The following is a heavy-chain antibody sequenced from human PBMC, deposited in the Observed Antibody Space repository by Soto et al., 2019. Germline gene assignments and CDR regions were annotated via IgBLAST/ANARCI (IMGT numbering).Heavy chain of an antibody. D-gene: IGHD6-19*01. CDR3: VKDGGQWVQGYFDF. V-gene: IGHV1-2*02. CDR1: GYTFTAYY. CDR2: VDPNSGGT. Sequence: ASVKVSCKPSGYTFTAYYIHWVRQAPGQGLEWMGWVDPNSGGTRDAQNFQGRVTMTRDTSTSTVYMELNSLRAEDTAVYYCVKDGGQWVQGYFDFWGQGALVTVSS. J-gene: IGHJ4*02.